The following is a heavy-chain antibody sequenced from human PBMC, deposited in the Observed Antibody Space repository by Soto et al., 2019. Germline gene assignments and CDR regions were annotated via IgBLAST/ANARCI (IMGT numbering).Heavy chain of an antibody. J-gene: IGHJ4*02. CDR3: DRGGYSGSYYRPRPFEY. Sequence: QLQLQESGSGLVKPSQTLSLTCAVSGGSISSGGYSWSCIRQPPGKGLEWIWYIYHSGSTYYNPSLKSRVTIAVDRSKNQFSLTLSSVTAADTAVYYCDRGGYSGSYYRPRPFEYWGQGTLVTVSS. V-gene: IGHV4-30-2*01. D-gene: IGHD1-26*01. CDR1: GGSISSGGYS. CDR2: IYHSGST.